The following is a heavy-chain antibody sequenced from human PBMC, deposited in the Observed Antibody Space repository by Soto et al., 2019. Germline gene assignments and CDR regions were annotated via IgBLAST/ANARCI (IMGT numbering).Heavy chain of an antibody. CDR1: GGSFSGYY. Sequence: QVQLQQWGAGLLKPSETLSLTCAVYGGSFSGYYWSWIRQPPGKGLEWIGEINHSGRTNYNPSLKGRVTITADTSRNQFSLKLGSVTAADPAVSYCPGGWGRMFDYWGQGTLVTVSS. D-gene: IGHD7-27*01. CDR3: PGGWGRMFDY. V-gene: IGHV4-34*01. J-gene: IGHJ4*02. CDR2: INHSGRT.